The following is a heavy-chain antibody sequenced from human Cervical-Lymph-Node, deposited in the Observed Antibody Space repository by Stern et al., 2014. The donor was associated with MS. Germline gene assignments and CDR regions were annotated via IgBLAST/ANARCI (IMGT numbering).Heavy chain of an antibody. CDR3: AKGGIAVAGQNWFDP. CDR1: GFTFSISA. V-gene: IGHV3-23*04. D-gene: IGHD6-19*01. J-gene: IGHJ5*02. Sequence: EVQLGESGGGLVQPGGSLRLSCAASGFTFSISAMSWVRQAPGKGLEWVSAISISGGNTYYADSVKGRFTISRDNSNNTLYLQMHSLRAEDTAVYYCAKGGIAVAGQNWFDPWGQGTLVTVSS. CDR2: ISISGGNT.